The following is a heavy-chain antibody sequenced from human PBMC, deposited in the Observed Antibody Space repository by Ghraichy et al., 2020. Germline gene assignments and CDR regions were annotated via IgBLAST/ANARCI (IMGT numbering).Heavy chain of an antibody. CDR2: IKQDGSEK. V-gene: IGHV3-7*03. D-gene: IGHD2-21*01. CDR3: ARDRGLPTGCGGAGD. CDR1: GFTFSNHW. Sequence: GGSLRLSCAASGFTFSNHWMTWVRQAPGKGLEWVATIKQDGSEKLYVDSVKGRFTISRDNAKKSVDLQINSLRVEDTAVYYCARDRGLPTGCGGAGDWGQGTLVTVSS. J-gene: IGHJ4*02.